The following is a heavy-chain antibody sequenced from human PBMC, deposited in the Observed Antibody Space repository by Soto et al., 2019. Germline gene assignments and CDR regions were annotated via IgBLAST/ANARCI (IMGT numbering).Heavy chain of an antibody. V-gene: IGHV4-59*11. CDR1: GASISSHY. Sequence: QVQLQESGPGLVKPSETLSLTCTVSGASISSHYWSWIRQPPGKGLEWIGYFHPSGSTNYNPSLKXRXAXXVDTSKNQFSLNLSSVTAADTAVYYCARGGWYLDYWGQGTPVTVSS. CDR3: ARGGWYLDY. CDR2: FHPSGST. D-gene: IGHD2-15*01. J-gene: IGHJ4*02.